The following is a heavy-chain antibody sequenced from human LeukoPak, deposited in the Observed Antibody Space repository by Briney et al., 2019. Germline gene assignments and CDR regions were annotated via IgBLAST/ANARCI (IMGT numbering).Heavy chain of an antibody. V-gene: IGHV4-59*01. CDR2: IYYSGST. D-gene: IGHD3-10*01. J-gene: IGHJ6*03. CDR3: ARVHGSSYYYYYMDV. CDR1: GGSISSYY. Sequence: SETLSPTCTVSGGSISSYYWSWIRRPPGKRLEWIVYIYYSGSTNYSPSLKSRVTISVDTSKNQFSLNLSSVTAADTAVYYCARVHGSSYYYYYMDVWGKGTTVTVSS.